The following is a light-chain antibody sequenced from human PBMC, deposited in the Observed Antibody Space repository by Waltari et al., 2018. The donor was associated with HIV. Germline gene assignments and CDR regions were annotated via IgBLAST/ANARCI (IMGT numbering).Light chain of an antibody. CDR1: KSNIGANDD. CDR2: ANH. V-gene: IGLV1-40*01. CDR3: QSRDIRLSGV. Sequence: QSGLTQPPSVSGAPGQRDTLSCTGSKSNIGANDDGHWYQQLPGAAPKLLIYANHNRPSGVPDRFSGSKSGTSASLAITGLQAEDEAHYSCQSRDIRLSGVFGGGTKLTVL. J-gene: IGLJ2*01.